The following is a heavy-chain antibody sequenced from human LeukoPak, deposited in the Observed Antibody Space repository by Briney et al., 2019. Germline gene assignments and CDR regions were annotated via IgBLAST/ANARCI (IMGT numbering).Heavy chain of an antibody. V-gene: IGHV7-4-1*02. CDR3: ARGRERAGYSNGH. CDR1: GYTFTSYT. Sequence: ASVKVSCKASGYTFTSYTMTWVRQAPGQGLEWMGWINTNTGNPTYAQGFTGRFVFSLDTSVSTAYLQISSLKAEDTAMYYCARGRERAGYSNGHWGQGTLVTVSS. J-gene: IGHJ4*02. CDR2: INTNTGNP. D-gene: IGHD5-18*01.